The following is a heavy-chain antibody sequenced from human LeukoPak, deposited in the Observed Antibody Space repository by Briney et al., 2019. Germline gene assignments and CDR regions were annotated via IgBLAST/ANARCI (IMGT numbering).Heavy chain of an antibody. CDR3: TRGSPILRGRPFDY. D-gene: IGHD3-10*01. J-gene: IGHJ4*02. CDR2: IYSGGST. V-gene: IGHV3-53*01. CDR1: GFTVSRNY. Sequence: GSLRLSCAASGFTVSRNYMNWVRQAPGKGLEWVSVIYSGGSTYYADSVKGRFTISRDNSENTLYFQMNSLRAEDTAFYYCTRGSPILRGRPFDYWGQGTLVTVSS.